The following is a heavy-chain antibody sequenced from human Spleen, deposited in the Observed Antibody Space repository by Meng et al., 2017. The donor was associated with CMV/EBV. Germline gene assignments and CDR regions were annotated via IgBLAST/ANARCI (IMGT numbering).Heavy chain of an antibody. CDR3: ARAQAIGAANWFDP. D-gene: IGHD6-13*01. Sequence: SGYTLTANYIHWVRPAPGQGLEWMGWINPDSGTTKYAQKFQDRVTMTRDMSINTAYMDLSRVKSDDTAVYFCARAQAIGAANWFDPWGQGTLVTVSS. CDR2: INPDSGTT. V-gene: IGHV1-2*02. CDR1: GYTLTANY. J-gene: IGHJ5*02.